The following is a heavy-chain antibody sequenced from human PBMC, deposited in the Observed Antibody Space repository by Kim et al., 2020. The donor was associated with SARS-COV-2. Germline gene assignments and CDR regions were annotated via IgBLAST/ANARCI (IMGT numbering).Heavy chain of an antibody. Sequence: GGSLRLSCAASGFTFSSYAMSWVRQAPGKGLEWVSAISGSGGGTYYADSVKGRFTISRDNSKNTLYLQMNSLRAEDTAVYYCAKDGYGDYGLHDAFDIWGQGTMVTVSS. J-gene: IGHJ3*02. CDR3: AKDGYGDYGLHDAFDI. D-gene: IGHD4-17*01. CDR1: GFTFSSYA. CDR2: ISGSGGGT. V-gene: IGHV3-23*01.